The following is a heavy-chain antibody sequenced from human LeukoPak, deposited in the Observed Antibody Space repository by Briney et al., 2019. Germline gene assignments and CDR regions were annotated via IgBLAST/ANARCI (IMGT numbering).Heavy chain of an antibody. CDR1: DGSISSYY. CDR2: MYTSGST. CDR3: ARLVLVSWKYGSDYFDY. D-gene: IGHD3-10*01. J-gene: IGHJ4*02. Sequence: TSETLSLTCTVSDGSISSYYWSWIRQPAGKGLEWIGRMYTSGSTNYNPSLKSRVTMSLDTSKNQFSLKLSSVTAADTAVYYCARLVLVSWKYGSDYFDYWGQGTLVTVSS. V-gene: IGHV4-4*07.